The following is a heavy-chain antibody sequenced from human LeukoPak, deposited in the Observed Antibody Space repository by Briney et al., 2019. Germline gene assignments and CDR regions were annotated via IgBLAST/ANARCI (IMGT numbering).Heavy chain of an antibody. D-gene: IGHD3-10*01. CDR1: GYTLTELS. CDR2: FDPEDGET. Sequence: SVKASCKVSGYTLTELSMHWVRQAPGKGHGRMGGFDPEDGETIYAQKFQDRVTMTEDTPTDTAYMELGSLRSEDTAVYYCATGLITMVRGVIITYPKHYWGQRTLVSVSS. CDR3: ATGLITMVRGVIITYPKHY. V-gene: IGHV1-24*01. J-gene: IGHJ4*02.